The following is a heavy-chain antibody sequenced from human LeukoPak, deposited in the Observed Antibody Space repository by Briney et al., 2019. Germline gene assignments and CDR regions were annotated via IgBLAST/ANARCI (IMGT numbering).Heavy chain of an antibody. CDR3: ARGRSGFGLRLGERYYSYYYMDV. D-gene: IGHD3-16*01. CDR1: GYTFTSYA. CDR2: IIPIFDTA. J-gene: IGHJ6*03. V-gene: IGHV1-69*06. Sequence: SVKVSCKASGYTFTSYAISWVRQAPGQGLEWMGGIIPIFDTANYAQKFQGRVTITADKSTSTAYMELSSLRSDDTAVYYCARGRSGFGLRLGERYYSYYYMDVWDKGTTVTVSS.